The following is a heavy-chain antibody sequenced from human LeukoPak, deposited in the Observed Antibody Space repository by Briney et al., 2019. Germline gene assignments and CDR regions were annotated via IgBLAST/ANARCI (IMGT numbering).Heavy chain of an antibody. J-gene: IGHJ4*02. CDR1: GGTFSSYA. Sequence: SVKVSCKASGGTFSSYAISWVRQAPGQGLEWMGGIIPIFGTANYAQKFQGRVTITADESTSTAYMELSSLRSEDTAVYYCARGIEVAHSDYFDYWGQGTMVTVSS. V-gene: IGHV1-69*13. CDR2: IIPIFGTA. D-gene: IGHD2-15*01. CDR3: ARGIEVAHSDYFDY.